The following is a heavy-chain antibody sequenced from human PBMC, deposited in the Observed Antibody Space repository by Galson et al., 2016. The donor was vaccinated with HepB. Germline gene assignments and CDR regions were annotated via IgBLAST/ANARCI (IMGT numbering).Heavy chain of an antibody. V-gene: IGHV3-7*03. CDR1: GLTFSSYW. J-gene: IGHJ1*01. D-gene: IGHD1-26*01. CDR3: AGGSGWDAEH. Sequence: SLRLSCAASGLTFSSYWMNWVRQARGKGLEWVANIKDDGSEKNYVDSVKGRFTISRDNAQNSLYLQMNPLRAEDTAVYYCAGGSGWDAEHWGQGTLVTVSS. CDR2: IKDDGSEK.